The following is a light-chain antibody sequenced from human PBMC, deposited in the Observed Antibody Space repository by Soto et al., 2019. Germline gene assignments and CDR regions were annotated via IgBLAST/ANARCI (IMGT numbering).Light chain of an antibody. V-gene: IGKV3-20*01. CDR3: QQYGSSGT. Sequence: ESVLPQSPVTLSFSPLERATLSXRASQSVSNNYLAGYQQKHGQAPRLLIYGASNRDTGIPERFSGSGSGKDFTITISRLEPEDFAVYDCQQYGSSGTFGQGTKVDIK. CDR1: QSVSNNY. J-gene: IGKJ1*01. CDR2: GAS.